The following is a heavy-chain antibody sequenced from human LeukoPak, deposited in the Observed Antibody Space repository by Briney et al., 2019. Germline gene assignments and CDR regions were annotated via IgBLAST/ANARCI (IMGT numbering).Heavy chain of an antibody. V-gene: IGHV3-23*01. CDR2: ICYTGCST. J-gene: IGHJ4*02. D-gene: IGHD1-26*01. CDR1: GFTISNYA. Sequence: GVSLRLSCAASGFTISNYAMSWAPQAPGKGLEWVSDICYTGCSTYYADCVKGRFTISIDNSKNTLYLQMNSLRDEDTAVYYCAKHMVGVTGGLHYFDSWGQGTLVSVLS. CDR3: AKHMVGVTGGLHYFDS.